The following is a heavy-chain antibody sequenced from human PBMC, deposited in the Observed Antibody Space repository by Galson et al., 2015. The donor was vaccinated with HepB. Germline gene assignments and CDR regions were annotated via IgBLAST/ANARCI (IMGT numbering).Heavy chain of an antibody. CDR2: ISSSSTTI. CDR1: GFTFSSYG. D-gene: IGHD6-19*01. Sequence: SLRLSCAASGFTFSSYGMHWVRQAPGKGLEWVSYISSSSTTIYYADSVKGRFTISRDNAKNSLYLQMDSLRAEDTAVYYCAKDEAVAGGDYFDYWGQGTLVAVSS. CDR3: AKDEAVAGGDYFDY. J-gene: IGHJ4*02. V-gene: IGHV3-48*04.